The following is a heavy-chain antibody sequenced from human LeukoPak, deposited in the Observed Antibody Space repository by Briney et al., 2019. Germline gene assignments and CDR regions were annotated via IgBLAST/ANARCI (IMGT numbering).Heavy chain of an antibody. CDR2: ISSSGNTI. CDR1: GFTFSDSY. V-gene: IGHV3-11*01. CDR3: AKGVYYDSSGYKYYYYYMDV. Sequence: GGSLRLSCAASGFTFSDSYMSWIRQAPRKGLEWVSYISSSGNTIYYADSVKGRFTISRDNAKNSLYLQMNSLRAEDTAVYYCAKGVYYDSSGYKYYYYYMDVWGKGTTVTVSS. D-gene: IGHD3-22*01. J-gene: IGHJ6*03.